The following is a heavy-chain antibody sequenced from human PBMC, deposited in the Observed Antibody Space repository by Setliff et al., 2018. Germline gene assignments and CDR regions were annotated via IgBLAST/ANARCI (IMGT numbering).Heavy chain of an antibody. V-gene: IGHV4-61*02. J-gene: IGHJ3*02. D-gene: IGHD6-19*01. CDR1: GGSLNGGSYY. CDR3: AKFSGIHSENYWDAFDT. CDR2: VYVSGTT. Sequence: PSETLSLTCTVSGGSLNGGSYYWSWIRQPAGKGLEWIGRVYVSGTTNYNPSLKSRVTVSLDTSKNQFSLEMTSVTAADTAVYYCAKFSGIHSENYWDAFDTRGQGTVVTVSS.